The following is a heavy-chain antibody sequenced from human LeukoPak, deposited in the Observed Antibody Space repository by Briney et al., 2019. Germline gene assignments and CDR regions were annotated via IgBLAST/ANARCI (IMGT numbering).Heavy chain of an antibody. CDR2: ISGSGANT. D-gene: IGHD5-12*01. CDR3: ATTKPARRYFDY. V-gene: IGHV3-23*01. Sequence: GGSLRLSCAGSGFTFSSNPLSWVRQAPGKGLEWVSAISGSGANTYYGDSVRGRFTISRDNSKNTLYLQMNTLRADDTAVYYCATTKPARRYFDYWGQGVLVTVSS. J-gene: IGHJ4*02. CDR1: GFTFSSNP.